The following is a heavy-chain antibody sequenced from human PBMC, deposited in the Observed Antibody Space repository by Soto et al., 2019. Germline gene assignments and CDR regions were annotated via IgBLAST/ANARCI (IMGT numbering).Heavy chain of an antibody. J-gene: IGHJ4*02. D-gene: IGHD1-26*01. CDR1: GFTFRNYG. V-gene: IGHV3-30*18. CDR2: ISHHGLKE. CDR3: AKDWVGGSNKYYFEY. Sequence: QVQLVESGGGVVRPGRSLRLSCVASGFTFRNYGMHWVRQAPGKGLEWVAGISHHGLKEHYADSVKGRFTISRDNSKKTVYLQLNSLRGDDTAVYYCAKDWVGGSNKYYFEYWGQGTLVTVSS.